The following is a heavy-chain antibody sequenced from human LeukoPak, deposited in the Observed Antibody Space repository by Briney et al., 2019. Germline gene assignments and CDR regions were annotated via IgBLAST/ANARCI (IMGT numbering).Heavy chain of an antibody. J-gene: IGHJ3*01. V-gene: IGHV3-7*03. D-gene: IGHD6-6*01. CDR2: INSDGSEG. CDR3: ARSSYSSSSSV. Sequence: PGGYLRLSCGVSGFTFSGFWMRWSRQAPGKGLEWVASINSDGSEGYYADVVKGRFTISRDNAKNSLYLQINSLRAEDTAVYYCARSSYSSSSSVWGQGTMVTVSS. CDR1: GFTFSGFW.